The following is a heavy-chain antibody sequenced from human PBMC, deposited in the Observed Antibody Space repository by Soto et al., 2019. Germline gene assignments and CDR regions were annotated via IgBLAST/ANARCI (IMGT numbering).Heavy chain of an antibody. V-gene: IGHV4-34*01. CDR2: INHSGST. CDR3: ARGRHYGSGGNWFDP. Sequence: SETLSLTCAVYGGSFIGYYWSWILQPPWKGLEWIGEINHSGSTNYNPSLKSRVTISVDTSKNQFSLKLSSVTAADTAVYYCARGRHYGSGGNWFDPWGQGTLVTVSS. J-gene: IGHJ5*02. CDR1: GGSFIGYY. D-gene: IGHD3-10*01.